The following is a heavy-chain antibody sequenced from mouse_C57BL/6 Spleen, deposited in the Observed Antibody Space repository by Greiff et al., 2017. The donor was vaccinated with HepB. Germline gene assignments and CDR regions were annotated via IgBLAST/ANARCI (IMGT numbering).Heavy chain of an antibody. CDR2: IYPGDGDT. V-gene: IGHV1-82*01. CDR1: GYAFSSSW. Sequence: VQLQQSGPELVKPGASVKISCKASGYAFSSSWMNWVKQRPGKGLEWIGRIYPGDGDTNYNGKFKGKATLTADKSSSTAYMQLSSLTSEDSAVYFCARTFYDYDGFAYWGQVTLVTVSA. J-gene: IGHJ3*01. D-gene: IGHD2-4*01. CDR3: ARTFYDYDGFAY.